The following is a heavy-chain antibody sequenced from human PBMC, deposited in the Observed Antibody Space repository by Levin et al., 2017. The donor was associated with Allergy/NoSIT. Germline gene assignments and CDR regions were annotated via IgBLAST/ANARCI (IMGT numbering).Heavy chain of an antibody. J-gene: IGHJ4*02. Sequence: ASVKVSCAASGFTFSSYSMNWVRQAPGKGLEWVSSISSSSSYIYYADSVKGRFTISRDNAKNSLYLQMNSLRAEDTAVYYCARGVSCISTSCYSELDYWGQGTLVTVSS. V-gene: IGHV3-21*01. D-gene: IGHD2-2*01. CDR1: GFTFSSYS. CDR3: ARGVSCISTSCYSELDY. CDR2: ISSSSSYI.